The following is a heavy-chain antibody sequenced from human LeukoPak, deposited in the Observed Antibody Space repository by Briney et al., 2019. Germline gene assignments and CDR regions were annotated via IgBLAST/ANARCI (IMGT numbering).Heavy chain of an antibody. CDR3: ASAYCSSTSCSFDY. CDR1: GGSISSGSYY. Sequence: SQTLSLTCTVSGGSISSGSYYWSWIRQPAGKGLEWIGRIYTSGSSNYNPSLKSRLTISVDTSKNKFSLKLSSVTATDTAVYYCASAYCSSTSCSFDYWGQGTLVTVSS. CDR2: IYTSGSS. V-gene: IGHV4-61*02. J-gene: IGHJ4*02. D-gene: IGHD2-2*01.